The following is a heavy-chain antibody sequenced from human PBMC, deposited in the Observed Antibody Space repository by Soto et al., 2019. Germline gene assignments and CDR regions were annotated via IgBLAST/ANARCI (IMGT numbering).Heavy chain of an antibody. J-gene: IGHJ4*01. V-gene: IGHV5-51*01. CDR2: IYPSDSDT. D-gene: IGHD7-27*01. CDR3: VRATGASTNYFDY. CDR1: GYSFTSYW. Sequence: PGESLKISCKASGYSFTSYWIGWVRQMPGKGLECMRIIYPSDSDTRYSPSFQGQVTISVDKSISTAYLQWSSLKASDTAMYYCVRATGASTNYFDYWGQGALVTVSS.